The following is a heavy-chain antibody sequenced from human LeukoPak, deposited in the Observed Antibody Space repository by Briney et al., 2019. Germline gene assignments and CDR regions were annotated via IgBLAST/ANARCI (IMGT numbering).Heavy chain of an antibody. J-gene: IGHJ4*02. CDR2: IWYDGSNK. CDR1: GFTFSSYG. V-gene: IGHV3-33*01. Sequence: GGSLRLSCAASGFTFSSYGMHWVRQAPGKGLEWVAVIWYDGSNKYYADSVKGRFTISRDNSKNTLYLQMNSLRAEDTAVYYCAREGVEMATDYWGQGTLVTVSS. CDR3: AREGVEMATDY. D-gene: IGHD5-24*01.